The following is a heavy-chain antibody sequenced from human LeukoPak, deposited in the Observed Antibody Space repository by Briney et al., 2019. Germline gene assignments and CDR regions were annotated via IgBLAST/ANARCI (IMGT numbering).Heavy chain of an antibody. V-gene: IGHV4-30-2*01. CDR1: GVSISSGGYS. J-gene: IGHJ5*02. CDR3: ARGGALNWFDP. D-gene: IGHD3-16*01. CDR2: IYHSGST. Sequence: PSETLSLTCAVSGVSISSGGYSWSWIRQPPGKGLEWIGYIYHSGSTYYNPSLKSRVTISVDRSKNQFSLKLSSVTAADTAVYYCARGGALNWFDPWGQGTLVTVSS.